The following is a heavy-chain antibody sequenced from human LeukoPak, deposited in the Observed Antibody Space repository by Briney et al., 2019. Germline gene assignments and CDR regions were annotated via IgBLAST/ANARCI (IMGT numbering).Heavy chain of an antibody. Sequence: ASVKVSCKASGGTFSSYAISWVRQAPGQGLEWMGWISAYNGNTNYAQKLQGRVTMTTDTSTSTAYMELRSLRSDDTAVYYCARDQGGHFDYWGQGTLVTVSS. CDR1: GGTFSSYA. D-gene: IGHD2-15*01. J-gene: IGHJ4*02. CDR2: ISAYNGNT. CDR3: ARDQGGHFDY. V-gene: IGHV1-18*01.